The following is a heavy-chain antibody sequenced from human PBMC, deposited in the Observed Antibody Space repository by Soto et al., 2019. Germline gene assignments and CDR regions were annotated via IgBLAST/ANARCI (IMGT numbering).Heavy chain of an antibody. J-gene: IGHJ4*02. CDR2: ISAGGST. CDR1: GFTFSDYA. D-gene: IGHD2-2*02. V-gene: IGHV3-23*01. Sequence: EVQLLDSGGGLVQPGGSLRLSCTASGFTFSDYAMSWVRQPPGKGLEWVSVISAGGSTYYADSVKGRFTASSANSKNTLYLQMNSLRAEDTAVYYCANVPIWCSSTSCYTEGFDYWGQGTLVTVSS. CDR3: ANVPIWCSSTSCYTEGFDY.